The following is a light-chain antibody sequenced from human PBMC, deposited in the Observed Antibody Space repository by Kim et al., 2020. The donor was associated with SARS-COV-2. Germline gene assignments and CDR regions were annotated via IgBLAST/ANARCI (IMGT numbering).Light chain of an antibody. Sequence: LSLSPGESAPLSCRASQSVSSYVAWYQQKPGQAPRLLIYDASNRATGIPARFSGSGSGTDFTLTISSLEPEDFAVYYCQQRSNWYTFGQGTKLEI. CDR3: QQRSNWYT. CDR1: QSVSSY. V-gene: IGKV3-11*01. CDR2: DAS. J-gene: IGKJ2*01.